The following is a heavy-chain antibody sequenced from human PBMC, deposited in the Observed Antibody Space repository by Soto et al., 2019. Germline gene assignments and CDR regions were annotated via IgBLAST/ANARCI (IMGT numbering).Heavy chain of an antibody. CDR2: IWYDGSNK. J-gene: IGHJ6*02. CDR1: GFTFSGHA. V-gene: IGHV3-33*01. CDR3: ARDGQSLAPYALDV. D-gene: IGHD6-19*01. Sequence: QVQVVESGGGVVQPGRSLRLSCTASGFTFSGHAMHWVRQPPGKGLEWVAQIWYDGSNKYYADSVKGRFTISRDNSKNKLYVQMDSLRVEDTAVYYCARDGQSLAPYALDVWGQGTSVTVSS.